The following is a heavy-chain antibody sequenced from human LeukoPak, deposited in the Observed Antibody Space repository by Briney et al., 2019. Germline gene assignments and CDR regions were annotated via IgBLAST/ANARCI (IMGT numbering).Heavy chain of an antibody. D-gene: IGHD3-3*01. Sequence: GASVKVSCKASGYTFTSYGISWVRQAPGQGLEWMGWISAYNGSTNYAQKLQGRVTMTTDTSTSTAYMELRSLRSDDTAVYYCARDQSSALGDRYYDFWSGYYISWFDPWGQGTLVTVSS. CDR2: ISAYNGST. J-gene: IGHJ5*02. V-gene: IGHV1-18*01. CDR3: ARDQSSALGDRYYDFWSGYYISWFDP. CDR1: GYTFTSYG.